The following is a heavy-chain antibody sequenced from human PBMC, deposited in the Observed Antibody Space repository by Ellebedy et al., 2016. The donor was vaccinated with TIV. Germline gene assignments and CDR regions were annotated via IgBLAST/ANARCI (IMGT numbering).Heavy chain of an antibody. J-gene: IGHJ5*02. CDR3: ARRGSYSDYAVEINSWFDT. Sequence: GESLKISCAASGFSFRSYWMGWVRQAPGKGLEWVANIYQDGGVQYYVDSLKGRFTISRDNADNSLFLQMNRLRAEDTAVYFCARRGSYSDYAVEINSWFDTWGRGTLVAVSS. CDR1: GFSFRSYW. D-gene: IGHD5-12*01. CDR2: IYQDGGVQ. V-gene: IGHV3-7*01.